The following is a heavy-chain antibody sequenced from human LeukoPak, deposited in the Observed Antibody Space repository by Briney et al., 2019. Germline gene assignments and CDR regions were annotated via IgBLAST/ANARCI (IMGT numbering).Heavy chain of an antibody. CDR1: GYTFTSYG. CDR3: ARVSGVLWFGELLF. CDR2: ISAYNGNT. Sequence: AASVKVSCKASGYTFTSYGISWVRQAPGQGLEWMGWISAYNGNTNYAQKLQGGVTMTTDTSTSTAYMELRSLRSDDTAVYYCARVSGVLWFGELLFGGQGTLVTVSS. V-gene: IGHV1-18*01. D-gene: IGHD3-10*01. J-gene: IGHJ4*02.